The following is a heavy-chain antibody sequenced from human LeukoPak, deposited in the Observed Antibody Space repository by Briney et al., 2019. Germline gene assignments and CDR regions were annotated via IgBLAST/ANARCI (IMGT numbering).Heavy chain of an antibody. V-gene: IGHV3-21*01. Sequence: PGGSLRLSCAASGFTFSSYSMNWARQAPGKGLEWVSSISSSSSYIYYADSVKGRFTISRDNAKNSLYLQMNSLRAEDTAVYYCARGSSGWFFDYWGQGTLVTVSS. CDR3: ARGSSGWFFDY. CDR1: GFTFSSYS. D-gene: IGHD6-19*01. CDR2: ISSSSSYI. J-gene: IGHJ4*02.